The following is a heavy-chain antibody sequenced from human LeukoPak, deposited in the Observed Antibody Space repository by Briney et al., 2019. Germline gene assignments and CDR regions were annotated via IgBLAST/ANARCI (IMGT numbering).Heavy chain of an antibody. Sequence: PSETLSLTCTVSGGSISSYYWSWIRQPPGKGLEWIGYIYYSGSTNYNPSLKSRVTISVDTSKNQFSLKLSSVTAADTAVYYCATPGGRWHDFDIWGQGTMVTVSS. CDR3: ATPGGRWHDFDI. J-gene: IGHJ3*02. D-gene: IGHD4-23*01. CDR2: IYYSGST. CDR1: GGSISSYY. V-gene: IGHV4-59*01.